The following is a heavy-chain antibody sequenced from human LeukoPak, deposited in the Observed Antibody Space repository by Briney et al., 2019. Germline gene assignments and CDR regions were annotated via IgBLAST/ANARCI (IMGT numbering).Heavy chain of an antibody. J-gene: IGHJ6*02. CDR3: ARVATPEYYDILTGPMDV. CDR1: GYTFTGYY. Sequence: ASVKVSCKASGYTFTGYYMHWVRQAPGQGLEWMGWINPKSGGTNYAQKFQGRVTMTRDTSISTAYMELSRLRSDDTAVYYCARVATPEYYDILTGPMDVWGQGTTVAVSS. D-gene: IGHD3-9*01. V-gene: IGHV1-2*02. CDR2: INPKSGGT.